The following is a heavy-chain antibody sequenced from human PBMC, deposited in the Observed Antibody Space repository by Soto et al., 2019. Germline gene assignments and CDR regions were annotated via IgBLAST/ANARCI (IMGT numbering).Heavy chain of an antibody. CDR1: GDSVSSGSYY. V-gene: IGHV4-61*01. Sequence: SETLSLTCSVSGDSVSSGSYYWSWIRQPPGRGLQWIGYIYDSVFYRGSTNYNPSLKSRVTMSVDTSKNQFSLKLNSVTAADTAVYCCARVNGGPYYFDRWGQGTVVTVSS. CDR2: IYDSVFYRGST. CDR3: ARVNGGPYYFDR. D-gene: IGHD2-8*01. J-gene: IGHJ4*02.